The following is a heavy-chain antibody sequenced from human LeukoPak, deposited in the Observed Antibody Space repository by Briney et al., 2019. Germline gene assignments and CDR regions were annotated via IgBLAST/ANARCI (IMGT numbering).Heavy chain of an antibody. CDR2: ISSSSSYI. CDR3: AVDCSGGSCYYEDFDY. CDR1: GFTFSSYS. J-gene: IGHJ4*02. V-gene: IGHV3-21*01. Sequence: GGSLILSCAASGFTFSSYSMNWVRQAPGKGLEWVSSISSSSSYIYYADSVKGRFTISRDNAKNSLYLQTNSLRAEDTAVYYCAVDCSGGSCYYEDFDYWGQGTLVTVSS. D-gene: IGHD2-15*01.